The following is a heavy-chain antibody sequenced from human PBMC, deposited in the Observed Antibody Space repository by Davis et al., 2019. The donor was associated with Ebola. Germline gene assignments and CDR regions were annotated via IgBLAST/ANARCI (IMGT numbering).Heavy chain of an antibody. D-gene: IGHD1-26*01. CDR1: GDSISSSGFF. V-gene: IGHV4-39*01. CDR3: ARYPRSGRAFDY. Sequence: SETLSLTCTVSGDSISSSGFFWGWIRQPPGKGLEWIGNIYYSGSAYYNPSLTSRVTISVDTSKNQFSLTLSSVNAADTAVYYCARYPRSGRAFDYWGQGTLVTVSS. J-gene: IGHJ4*02. CDR2: IYYSGSA.